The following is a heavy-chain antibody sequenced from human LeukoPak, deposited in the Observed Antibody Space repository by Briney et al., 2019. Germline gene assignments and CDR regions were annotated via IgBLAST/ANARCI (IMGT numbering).Heavy chain of an antibody. CDR1: HFTVSSNY. CDR3: ARIRGWPPYYFDY. CDR2: IYSGGST. Sequence: GGSLRLSCAASHFTVSSNYMSWVRQAPGKGLEWVSVIYSGGSTYFADSVKGRFTISRDNSKNTLCLQMNSLRAEDTAVYYCARIRGWPPYYFDYWGQGTLVTVSS. J-gene: IGHJ4*02. D-gene: IGHD6-19*01. V-gene: IGHV3-53*01.